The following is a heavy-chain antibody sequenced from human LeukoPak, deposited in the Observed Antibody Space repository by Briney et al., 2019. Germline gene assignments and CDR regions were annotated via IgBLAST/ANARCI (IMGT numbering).Heavy chain of an antibody. Sequence: GESLRLSCAASGFTFSSYSMNWVRQAPGKGLEWVSAISGSGGSTYYADSVKGRFTISRDNSKNTLYLQMNSLRAEDTAVYYCAKDGYSYGSFVRHVDYWGQGTLVTVSS. CDR2: ISGSGGST. J-gene: IGHJ4*02. CDR3: AKDGYSYGSFVRHVDY. V-gene: IGHV3-23*01. D-gene: IGHD5-18*01. CDR1: GFTFSSYS.